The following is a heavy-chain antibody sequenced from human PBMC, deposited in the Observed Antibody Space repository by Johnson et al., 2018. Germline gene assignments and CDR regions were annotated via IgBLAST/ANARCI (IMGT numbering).Heavy chain of an antibody. D-gene: IGHD2-15*01. V-gene: IGHV3-53*01. J-gene: IGHJ6*02. CDR1: GFTVSSNY. CDR3: ARDAPRFCSGGGCDSLAGMDV. CDR2: VYSGGST. Sequence: VQLVQSGGGLIQPGGSLRLSCAASGFTVSSNYMTWVRQAPGKGLEWVSVVYSGGSTYYADSVKGRFTISRDNSKNAMFLQMNSLGTEDTAVYYCARDAPRFCSGGGCDSLAGMDVGGQGTTVTVSS.